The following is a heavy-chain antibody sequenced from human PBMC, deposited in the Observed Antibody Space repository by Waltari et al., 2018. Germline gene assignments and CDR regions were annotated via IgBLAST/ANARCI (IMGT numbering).Heavy chain of an antibody. D-gene: IGHD1-26*01. J-gene: IGHJ3*02. V-gene: IGHV4-38-2*01. Sequence: QVQLQESGPGLVKPSETLSLTCAVSGYSISSGYYWGWIRQPPGKGLEWMGSIYHSGSTYDNPFRKSRGTISVDTSKNQFSLKLSSVTAADTAVYYWARPRGEEWELLKLTPRWAFDIWGQGTMVTVSS. CDR3: ARPRGEEWELLKLTPRWAFDI. CDR1: GYSISSGYY. CDR2: IYHSGST.